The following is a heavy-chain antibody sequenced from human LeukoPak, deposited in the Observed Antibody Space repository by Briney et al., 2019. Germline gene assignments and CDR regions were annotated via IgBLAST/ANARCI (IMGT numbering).Heavy chain of an antibody. D-gene: IGHD3-16*02. CDR3: AKDGYYDYVWGSYPAYYFDY. Sequence: QSGGSLRLSXAASGFTFSSYGMHWVRQAPGKGMEWVAFIRYDGSNKYYADSVKGRFTISRDNSKNTLYLQMNSLRAEDTAVYYCAKDGYYDYVWGSYPAYYFDYWGQGTLVTVSS. V-gene: IGHV3-30*02. J-gene: IGHJ4*02. CDR1: GFTFSSYG. CDR2: IRYDGSNK.